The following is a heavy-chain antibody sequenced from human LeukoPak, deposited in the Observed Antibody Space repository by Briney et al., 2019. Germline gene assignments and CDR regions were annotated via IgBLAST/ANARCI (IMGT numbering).Heavy chain of an antibody. CDR3: ARGVAGDWFDP. V-gene: IGHV1-69*04. J-gene: IGHJ5*02. Sequence: GASVKVSCKASGGTFSSYAISWVRQAPGQGLEWMGRIIPILGIANYAQKLQGRVTITADKSTSTAYMELSSLRSEDTAVYYCARGVAGDWFDPWGQGTLVTVSS. CDR2: IIPILGIA. D-gene: IGHD2-15*01. CDR1: GGTFSSYA.